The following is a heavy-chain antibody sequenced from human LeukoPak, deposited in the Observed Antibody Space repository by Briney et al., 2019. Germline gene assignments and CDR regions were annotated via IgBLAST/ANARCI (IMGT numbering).Heavy chain of an antibody. CDR2: ITSDGGGT. V-gene: IGHV3-64D*06. CDR1: GFTFSSYA. J-gene: IGHJ4*02. D-gene: IGHD3-9*01. Sequence: HPGGSLRLSCSASGFTFSSYAMYWVRQAPGKGLEYVSAITSDGGGTYSADSVKGRFTISRDNSKNTLYLQMSSLRAEDTAVYYCVRRNILTFFDYWGQGTLVTVSS. CDR3: VRRNILTFFDY.